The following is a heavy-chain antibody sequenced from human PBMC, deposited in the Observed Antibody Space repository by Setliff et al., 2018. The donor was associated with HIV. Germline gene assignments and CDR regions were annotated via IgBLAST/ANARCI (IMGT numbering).Heavy chain of an antibody. CDR2: IYHSGST. J-gene: IGHJ3*02. CDR3: ARSDSYCAGDCYGVDGVDAFDI. D-gene: IGHD2-21*02. V-gene: IGHV4-38-2*01. CDR1: GYSISIGYY. Sequence: SETLSLTCAVSGYSISIGYYWGWIRQPPGKGLEWIGNIYHSGSTYYNPSLKSRIIMSVDTSKNQFSLKLSSVTAADTALYYCARSDSYCAGDCYGVDGVDAFDIWGQGTMVTVSS.